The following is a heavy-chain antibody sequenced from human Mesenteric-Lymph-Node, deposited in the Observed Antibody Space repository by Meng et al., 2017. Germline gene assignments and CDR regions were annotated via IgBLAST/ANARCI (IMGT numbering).Heavy chain of an antibody. J-gene: IGHJ4*02. D-gene: IGHD2/OR15-2a*01. CDR2: IYGGDNT. Sequence: GLLEESRGRLLPPGGSLRRSCAAFGFNGRGSYFSGYRQAPGKEREGGFIIYGGDNTYYLASSKDRFIVSRDNSNNTLYLQMMSPVAENEAVFYYTGDSLSDPNLDCWGQGTLVTVSS. CDR3: TGDSLSDPNLDC. CDR1: GFNGRGSY. V-gene: IGHV3-66*01.